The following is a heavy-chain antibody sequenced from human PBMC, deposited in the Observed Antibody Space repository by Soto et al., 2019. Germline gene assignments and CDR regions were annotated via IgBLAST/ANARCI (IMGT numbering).Heavy chain of an antibody. CDR2: IYYSGST. CDR3: AVGLAGDKVDS. CDR1: GGSISSSNY. Sequence: SETLSLTCTVSGGSISSSNYWGWIRQHPGKGLEWIGSIYYSGSTDNNPSLNSRVFISLDTSKNQFSLNLSSVTAADTAVYYCAVGLAGDKVDSWGQGTLVTVSS. D-gene: IGHD6-19*01. J-gene: IGHJ4*02. V-gene: IGHV4-39*07.